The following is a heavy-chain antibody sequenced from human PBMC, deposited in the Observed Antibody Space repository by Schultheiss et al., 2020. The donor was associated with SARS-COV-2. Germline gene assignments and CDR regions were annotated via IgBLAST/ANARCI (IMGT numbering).Heavy chain of an antibody. Sequence: SVKVSCKASGYTLTELSMHWVRQARGQRLEWIGWIVVGSGNTNYAQKFQERVTITRDMSTSTAYMELSSLRSEDTAVYYCARAPDIMITFGGGLYYFDYWGQGTLVTVSS. CDR2: IVVGSGNT. CDR1: GYTLTELS. CDR3: ARAPDIMITFGGGLYYFDY. D-gene: IGHD3-16*01. J-gene: IGHJ4*02. V-gene: IGHV1-58*02.